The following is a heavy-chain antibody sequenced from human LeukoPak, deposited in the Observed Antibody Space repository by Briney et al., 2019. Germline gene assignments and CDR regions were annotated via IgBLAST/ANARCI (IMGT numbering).Heavy chain of an antibody. Sequence: ASVKVSCKATGYTFTTYPMNWVRQAPGQGLEWMGWINTNTGNPTYAQGFTGRFVFSLDTSVSTAYLQISSLKADDTAVYYCARDPYTSSSWYRGRANNWFDPWGQGTLVTVSS. CDR3: ARDPYTSSSWYRGRANNWFDP. CDR2: INTNTGNP. V-gene: IGHV7-4-1*02. J-gene: IGHJ5*02. D-gene: IGHD6-13*01. CDR1: GYTFTTYP.